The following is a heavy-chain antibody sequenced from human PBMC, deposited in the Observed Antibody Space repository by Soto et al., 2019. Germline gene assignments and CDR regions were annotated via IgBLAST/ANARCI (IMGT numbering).Heavy chain of an antibody. Sequence: GGSLRLSCAASGFTFSSYAMSWVRQAPGKGLEWVSAISGSGGSTYYADSVKGRFTISRDNSKNTLYLQMNSLRAEDTAVYYCAKVLAIVVVPAVLDYWGQGTLVTVSS. J-gene: IGHJ4*02. CDR1: GFTFSSYA. CDR3: AKVLAIVVVPAVLDY. D-gene: IGHD2-2*01. V-gene: IGHV3-23*01. CDR2: ISGSGGST.